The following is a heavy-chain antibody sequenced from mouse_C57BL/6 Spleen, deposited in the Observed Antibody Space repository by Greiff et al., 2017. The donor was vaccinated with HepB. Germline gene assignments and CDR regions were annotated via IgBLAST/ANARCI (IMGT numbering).Heavy chain of an antibody. D-gene: IGHD2-4*01. V-gene: IGHV1-54*01. Sequence: QVQLQQSGAELVRPGTSVKVSCKASGYAFTNYLIEWVKQRPGQGLEWIGVINPGSGGTNYNEKFKGKATLTADKSSSTAYMQRSSLASADYAVDFCAGWDDYDVVFAYWGQGTLVTVSA. J-gene: IGHJ3*01. CDR1: GYAFTNYL. CDR3: AGWDDYDVVFAY. CDR2: INPGSGGT.